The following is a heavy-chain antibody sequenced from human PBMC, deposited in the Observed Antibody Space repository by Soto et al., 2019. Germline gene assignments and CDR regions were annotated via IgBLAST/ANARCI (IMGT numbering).Heavy chain of an antibody. J-gene: IGHJ4*02. CDR1: GFTFSSYG. Sequence: SLRLSCAASGFTFSSYGMHWVRQAPGKGLEWVAVISYDGSNKYYADSVKGRFTIPRDNSKNTLYLQMNSLRAEDTAVYYCARGTYYDSSAETYYLDYWGQGTLVTVSS. CDR3: ARGTYYDSSAETYYLDY. D-gene: IGHD3-22*01. V-gene: IGHV3-30*03. CDR2: ISYDGSNK.